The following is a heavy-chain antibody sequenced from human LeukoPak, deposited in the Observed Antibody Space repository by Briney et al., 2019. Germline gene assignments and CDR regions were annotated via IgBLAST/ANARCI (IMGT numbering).Heavy chain of an antibody. V-gene: IGHV1-2*02. CDR1: GYTFTGYY. Sequence: ASMKVSCKASGYTFTGYYMHWVRQAPGQGLEWMGWINPNSGGTNYAQKFQGRVTMTRDTSISTAYMELSRLRSDDTAVYYCARVPTTMVRGVIWWFDPWGQGTPVTVSS. CDR3: ARVPTTMVRGVIWWFDP. CDR2: INPNSGGT. J-gene: IGHJ5*02. D-gene: IGHD3-10*01.